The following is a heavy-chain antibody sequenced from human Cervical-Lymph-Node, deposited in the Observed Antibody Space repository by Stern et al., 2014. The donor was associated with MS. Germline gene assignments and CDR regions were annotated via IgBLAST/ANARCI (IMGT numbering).Heavy chain of an antibody. D-gene: IGHD5-18*01. V-gene: IGHV1-2*02. CDR2: INPNSGGT. CDR3: ARSRRGSGYSYAYGY. CDR1: GYILTNYY. J-gene: IGHJ4*02. Sequence: MQLVESGAEVKKPGASVKVSCKASGYILTNYYLHWVRQAPGQGLQWMAWINPNSGGTYYAQRFQGRVTITRDTSISTAYMEMSRLTSDDTAVYYCARSRRGSGYSYAYGYWGQGTLVTVSS.